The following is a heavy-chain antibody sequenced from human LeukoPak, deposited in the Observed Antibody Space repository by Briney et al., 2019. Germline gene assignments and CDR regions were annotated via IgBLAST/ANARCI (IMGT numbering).Heavy chain of an antibody. D-gene: IGHD5-18*01. CDR3: ARRADTAVGCSFDY. Sequence: PSETLSLTCTVSGGSISSSAYYWGWVRQPPGKGLEWIGSFSYSGSTYYNPSLRSRVSISIDTSEKQFSLRLSSVAAADTAVYYCARRADTAVGCSFDYWGQGTLVTVSS. CDR1: GGSISSSAYY. J-gene: IGHJ4*02. V-gene: IGHV4-39*01. CDR2: FSYSGST.